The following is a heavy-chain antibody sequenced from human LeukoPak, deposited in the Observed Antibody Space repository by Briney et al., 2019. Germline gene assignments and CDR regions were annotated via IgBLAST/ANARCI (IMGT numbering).Heavy chain of an antibody. CDR1: GFRFSNYG. J-gene: IGHJ6*03. CDR3: AKVPCSTTTCYSYYMDV. V-gene: IGHV3-30*02. Sequence: PGGSLRLSCAASGFRFSNYGMHWVRQAPSKGLEWVAFIRYDGSNKYYGDSVKDRFSISRDNSKNTLYLQMNSLRAEDTAVYYCAKVPCSTTTCYSYYMDVWAKGTTVTVSS. D-gene: IGHD2/OR15-2a*01. CDR2: IRYDGSNK.